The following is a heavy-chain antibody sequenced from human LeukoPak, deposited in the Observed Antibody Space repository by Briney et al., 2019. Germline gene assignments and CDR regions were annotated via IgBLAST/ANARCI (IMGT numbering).Heavy chain of an antibody. Sequence: GRSLRLSCAASGFTFSSYGMHWVRQAPGKGLEWVAVISYDGSNKYYADSVKGRFTISRDNSKNTLCLQMNSLRAEDTAVYYCAKDSGYSSGWQADYWGQGTLVTVSS. V-gene: IGHV3-30*18. D-gene: IGHD6-19*01. J-gene: IGHJ4*02. CDR1: GFTFSSYG. CDR3: AKDSGYSSGWQADY. CDR2: ISYDGSNK.